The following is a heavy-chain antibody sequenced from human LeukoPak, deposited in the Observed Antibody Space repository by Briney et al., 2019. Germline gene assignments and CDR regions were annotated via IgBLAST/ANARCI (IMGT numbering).Heavy chain of an antibody. J-gene: IGHJ4*02. CDR1: GFSFGTYT. Sequence: AGGSLRLSCAASGFSFGTYTMYWVRQAPGKGLEWVSVIYRGGSTYYADSVKGRFTISRDNSKNTLYLQMNSLRAEDTAVYYCARASGYYDFDYWGQGTLVTVSS. CDR2: IYRGGST. V-gene: IGHV3-53*01. D-gene: IGHD3-22*01. CDR3: ARASGYYDFDY.